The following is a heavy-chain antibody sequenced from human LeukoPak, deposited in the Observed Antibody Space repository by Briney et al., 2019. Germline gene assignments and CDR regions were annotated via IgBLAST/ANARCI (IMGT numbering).Heavy chain of an antibody. CDR2: IYDSGTT. J-gene: IGHJ5*02. CDR3: ARALSGGWAIWFDP. D-gene: IGHD3-16*02. CDR1: GASISSYY. Sequence: SETLSLTCTVSGASISSYYWSWIRQPPGKGLEWIGYIYDSGTTNYNPSLKSRATISVDTSKNQFSLKLSSVTAADTAVYYCARALSGGWAIWFDPWGQGTQVTVSS. V-gene: IGHV4-59*01.